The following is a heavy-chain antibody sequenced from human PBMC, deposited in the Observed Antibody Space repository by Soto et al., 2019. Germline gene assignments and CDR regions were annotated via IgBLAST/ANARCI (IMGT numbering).Heavy chain of an antibody. CDR3: ARTNRAFDI. CDR1: GGSISRGGYS. J-gene: IGHJ3*02. CDR2: IYHSGST. V-gene: IGHV4-30-2*01. Sequence: PSETLSLTCAVSGGSISRGGYSWSWIRQPPGKGLEWIGYIYHSGSTYYNPSLKSRVTISVDRSKNQFSLKLSSVTAADTAVYYCARTNRAFDIWGQGTMVTVSS.